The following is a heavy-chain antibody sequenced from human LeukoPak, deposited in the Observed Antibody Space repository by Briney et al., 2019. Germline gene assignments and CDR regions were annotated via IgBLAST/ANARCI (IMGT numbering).Heavy chain of an antibody. CDR3: ARDRWKSSSWDYYGMDV. V-gene: IGHV4-31*03. D-gene: IGHD6-13*01. J-gene: IGHJ6*02. Sequence: SETLSLTCTVSGVSISSGGYYWSWIRQHPGKGLEWIGYIYYSGSTYYNPSLKSRVTISVDTSKNQFSLKLSSVTAADTAVYYCARDRWKSSSWDYYGMDVWGQGTTVTVSS. CDR2: IYYSGST. CDR1: GVSISSGGYY.